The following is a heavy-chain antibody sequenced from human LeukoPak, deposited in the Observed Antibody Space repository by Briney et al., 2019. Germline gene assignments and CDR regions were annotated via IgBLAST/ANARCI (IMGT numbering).Heavy chain of an antibody. CDR2: INPSGGST. V-gene: IGHV1-46*01. D-gene: IGHD3-10*01. J-gene: IGHJ5*02. Sequence: ASVKVSCKASGYTFTSYYMHWVRQAPGQGLEWMGIINPSGGSTSYAQKFQGRVTMTRDTSTSTVYMELSSPRSEDTAVYYCARDRITMVRGVIIDVGNWFDPWGQGALVTVSS. CDR1: GYTFTSYY. CDR3: ARDRITMVRGVIIDVGNWFDP.